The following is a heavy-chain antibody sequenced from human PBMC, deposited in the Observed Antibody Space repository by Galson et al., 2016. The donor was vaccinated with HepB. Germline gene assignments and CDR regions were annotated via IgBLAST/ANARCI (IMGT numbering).Heavy chain of an antibody. CDR3: AREMHVAAAAAFDF. CDR2: IRGDGFST. CDR1: GFTFRSYG. Sequence: SLRLSCAGSGFTFRSYGMSWVRQAPGKGLEWVSSIRGDGFSTHYADSVKGRFTISRDNPKNTLYLQMNSLKVEDTAVYYCAREMHVAAAAAFDFWGRGTLVTVSS. V-gene: IGHV3-23*01. J-gene: IGHJ4*02. D-gene: IGHD6-13*01.